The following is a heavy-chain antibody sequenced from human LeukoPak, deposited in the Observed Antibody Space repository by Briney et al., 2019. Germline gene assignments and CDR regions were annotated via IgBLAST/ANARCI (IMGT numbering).Heavy chain of an antibody. CDR3: ASNTYCSSTSCSRGDVWFDP. CDR2: IFYSGTT. CDR1: GGSMSTNSYY. J-gene: IGHJ5*02. V-gene: IGHV4-39*01. Sequence: SETLSLTCTVSGGSMSTNSYYWAWIRQSPGKGLGWIGSIFYSGTTYFNPSLKSRITMSVDTSKNQFSLKLSSVTAADTAVYYCASNTYCSSTSCSRGDVWFDPWGQGTLVTVSS. D-gene: IGHD2-2*01.